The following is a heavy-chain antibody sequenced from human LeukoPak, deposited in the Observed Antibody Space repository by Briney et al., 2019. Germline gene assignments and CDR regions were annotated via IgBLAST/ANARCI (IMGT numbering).Heavy chain of an antibody. Sequence: PGGSLRLSCAASGFTFSTYAMSWVRRAPGKGLEWVSGILSSGSGTYYADSVKGWFTISRDNSKNTLYLQMNSLRVEDTAVYYCASGHGTTIGTFDYWGQGTLVTVSS. CDR1: GFTFSTYA. CDR3: ASGHGTTIGTFDY. D-gene: IGHD2-21*02. J-gene: IGHJ4*02. V-gene: IGHV3-23*05. CDR2: ILSSGSGT.